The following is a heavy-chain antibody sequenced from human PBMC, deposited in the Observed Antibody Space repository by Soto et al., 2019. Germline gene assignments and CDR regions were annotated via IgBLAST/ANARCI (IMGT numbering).Heavy chain of an antibody. Sequence: GGSLRLSCAASGFTFSSYAMHWVRQAPGKGLEWVAVISYDGSNKYYADSVKGRFTIPRDNSKNTLYLQMNSLRAEDTAVYYCARDGAHCGGDCNGMDVWGQGTTVTVSS. D-gene: IGHD2-21*02. J-gene: IGHJ6*02. V-gene: IGHV3-30-3*01. CDR3: ARDGAHCGGDCNGMDV. CDR2: ISYDGSNK. CDR1: GFTFSSYA.